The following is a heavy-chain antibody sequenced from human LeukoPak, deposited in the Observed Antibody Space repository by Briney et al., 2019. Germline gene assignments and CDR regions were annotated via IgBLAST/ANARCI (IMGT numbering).Heavy chain of an antibody. CDR3: ARRLIPGGLIAMGRGVNWFDP. CDR2: IYPGDSDT. J-gene: IGHJ5*02. Sequence: GLALKISCNSSGYSFTSHWIGWVRQMPRKGLEWMGIIYPGDSDTRYHPSFQGQVPLSPAKSLSTPYLQRSRLQASDSPLQYCARRLIPGGLIAMGRGVNWFDPWGQGTLVTVSS. V-gene: IGHV5-51*01. D-gene: IGHD3-10*01. CDR1: GYSFTSHW.